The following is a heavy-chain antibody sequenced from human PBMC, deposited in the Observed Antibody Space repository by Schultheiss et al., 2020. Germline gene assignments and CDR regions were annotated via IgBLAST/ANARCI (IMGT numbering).Heavy chain of an antibody. J-gene: IGHJ4*02. Sequence: GGSLRLSCAASGFTFSSYWMHWVRQAPGKGLVWVSRINSDGSSTSYADSVKGRFTISRDNAKNTLYLQMNSLRAEDTALYYCAKASRSGSAYDYWGQGTLVTVSS. CDR3: AKASRSGSAYDY. CDR2: INSDGSST. D-gene: IGHD1-26*01. V-gene: IGHV3-74*01. CDR1: GFTFSSYW.